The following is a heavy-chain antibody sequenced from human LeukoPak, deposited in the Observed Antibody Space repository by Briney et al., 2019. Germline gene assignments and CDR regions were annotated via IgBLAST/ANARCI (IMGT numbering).Heavy chain of an antibody. V-gene: IGHV4-59*08. CDR1: RDSISTHY. CDR2: ISYSGGT. CDR3: ASGGVRRDMAFDI. Sequence: PSETLSLTCTVSRDSISTHYWNWIRQPPGKGLEWVGHISYSGGTKYNPSLQSRVTISIDTSKNQFSLNLSSVTAADTAVYYCASGGVRRDMAFDIWGQGTMVTVSS. J-gene: IGHJ3*02. D-gene: IGHD2-21*01.